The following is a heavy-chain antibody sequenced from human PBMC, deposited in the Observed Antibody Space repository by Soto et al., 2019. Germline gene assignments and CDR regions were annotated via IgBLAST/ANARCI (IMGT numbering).Heavy chain of an antibody. Sequence: SVKVSCKASGGTFSSYTIIWVRQAPGQGLEWMGRIIPILGIANYAQKFQGRVTITADKSTSTAYMELSSLRSEDTAVYYCARDLGYCSGGSCYSVFDYWGQGTLVTVSS. CDR3: ARDLGYCSGGSCYSVFDY. V-gene: IGHV1-69*04. CDR1: GGTFSSYT. J-gene: IGHJ4*02. CDR2: IIPILGIA. D-gene: IGHD2-15*01.